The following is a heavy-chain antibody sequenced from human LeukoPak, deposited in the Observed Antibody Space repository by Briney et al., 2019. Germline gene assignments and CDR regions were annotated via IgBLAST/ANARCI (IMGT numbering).Heavy chain of an antibody. CDR1: GFTFSSHL. CDR3: VRDRRAAAGEFDY. Sequence: GGSLRLSCTASGFTFSSHLMTWVRQAPGKGLEWVAHIKQGGSERYNVDSVKGRFTISRDNAENTLYLQLNSLRADDTAVYYCVRDRRAAAGEFDYWGQGTLVTVSS. J-gene: IGHJ4*02. D-gene: IGHD6-25*01. V-gene: IGHV3-7*01. CDR2: IKQGGSER.